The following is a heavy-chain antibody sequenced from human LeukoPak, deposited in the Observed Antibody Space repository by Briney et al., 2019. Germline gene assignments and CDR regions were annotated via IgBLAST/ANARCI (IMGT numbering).Heavy chain of an antibody. CDR1: RGSISSDY. J-gene: IGHJ4*02. CDR2: TYNSGST. V-gene: IGHV4-59*01. D-gene: IGHD6-13*01. CDR3: ARESRDPAGKFGHFGD. Sequence: SETLSLTCTFSRGSISSDYWSWVRQPPGKGLEWIAYTYNSGSTNYNPSLKSRVTISVDTSKNQFSLNLSSVTAADTALYYCARESRDPAGKFGHFGDWGQGTLVTVSS.